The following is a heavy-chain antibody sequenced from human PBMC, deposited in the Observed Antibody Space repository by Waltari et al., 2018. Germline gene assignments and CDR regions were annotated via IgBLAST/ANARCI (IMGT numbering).Heavy chain of an antibody. CDR1: GFTFSSYG. V-gene: IGHV3-30*02. CDR2: IRYDGSNK. CDR3: ATLTGTYYYMDV. D-gene: IGHD1-7*01. Sequence: QVQLVESGGGVVQPGGSLRLSCAASGFTFSSYGMHWVRQAPGKGLEWVAFIRYDGSNKYYADSVKGRFTISRDNSKNTLYLQMNSLRAEDTAVYYCATLTGTYYYMDVWGKGTTVTVSS. J-gene: IGHJ6*03.